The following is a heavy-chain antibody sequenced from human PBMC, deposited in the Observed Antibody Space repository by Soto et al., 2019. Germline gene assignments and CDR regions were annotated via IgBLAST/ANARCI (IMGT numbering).Heavy chain of an antibody. CDR2: ISYDGSNK. CDR3: AKVEYSSSSEDY. D-gene: IGHD6-6*01. V-gene: IGHV3-30*18. J-gene: IGHJ4*02. Sequence: PGGSLRLSCAASGVTFCSYGMHWVRQAPGKGLEWVAVISYDGSNKYYADSVKGRFTISRDNSKNTLYLQMNSLRAEDTAVYYCAKVEYSSSSEDYWGQGTLVTVSS. CDR1: GVTFCSYG.